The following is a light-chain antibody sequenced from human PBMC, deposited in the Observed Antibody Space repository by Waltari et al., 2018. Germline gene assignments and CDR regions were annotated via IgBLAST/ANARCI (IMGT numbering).Light chain of an antibody. Sequence: EIVLTQSPVTLSLSPGERASLSCRASQSISNNYLAWYQQIPGQAPILLIYHASTRATGIPDRFSGSGSGTDFTLTISRLEPEDFAVYYCQKYGSTPRPFGGGTKVEI. V-gene: IGKV3-20*01. CDR3: QKYGSTPRP. CDR1: QSISNNY. CDR2: HAS. J-gene: IGKJ4*01.